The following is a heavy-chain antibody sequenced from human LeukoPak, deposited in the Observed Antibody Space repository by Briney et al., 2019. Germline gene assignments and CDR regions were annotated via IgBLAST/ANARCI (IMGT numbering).Heavy chain of an antibody. Sequence: GGSLRLSCAASGFTFSSYAMHWVRQAPGKGLEWVAVISYDGSNKYYADSVKGRFTISRDNSKNTLYLQMNSLRAEDTAVYYCARSQRVSWFDPWGQGTLVTVSS. V-gene: IGHV3-30-3*01. CDR2: ISYDGSNK. J-gene: IGHJ5*02. CDR3: ARSQRVSWFDP. CDR1: GFTFSSYA. D-gene: IGHD6-13*01.